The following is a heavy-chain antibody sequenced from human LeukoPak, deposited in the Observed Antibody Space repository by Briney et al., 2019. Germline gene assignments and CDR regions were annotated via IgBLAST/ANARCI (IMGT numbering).Heavy chain of an antibody. CDR2: INPSSGGT. J-gene: IGHJ4*02. V-gene: IGHV1-2*02. CDR3: AREGGFYDSSGDFDY. CDR1: GYTFSGYY. D-gene: IGHD3-22*01. Sequence: ASVKVSCKASGYTFSGYYMHWVRQAPGQGLEWMGWINPSSGGTNYAQKFQGRVTMTRDTSISTAYMELSRLTSDDTAVYYCAREGGFYDSSGDFDYWGQGTLVTVSS.